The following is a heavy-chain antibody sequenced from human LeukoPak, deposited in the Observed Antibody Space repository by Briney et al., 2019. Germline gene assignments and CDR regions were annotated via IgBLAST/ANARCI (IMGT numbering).Heavy chain of an antibody. D-gene: IGHD2-15*01. Sequence: ASVKVSCKASGYTFTSYYMHWVRQAPGQGLEWMGWINTKNGDTKHAQKFQGRVTMTRDTAISTAFIELSRLRSDDSAVYYCARRYCSGGACYSGADYWGQGTLVTVSS. CDR1: GYTFTSYY. V-gene: IGHV1-2*02. J-gene: IGHJ4*02. CDR2: INTKNGDT. CDR3: ARRYCSGGACYSGADY.